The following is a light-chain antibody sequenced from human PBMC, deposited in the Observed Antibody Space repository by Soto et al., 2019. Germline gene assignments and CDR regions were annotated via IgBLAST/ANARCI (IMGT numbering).Light chain of an antibody. V-gene: IGLV2-14*01. J-gene: IGLJ1*01. Sequence: CTGTSSDVGGYNYVSWYQQHPGKAPKLMIYEVSNRPSGVSNRFSGSKSGNTASLTISGLHAEDEADYYCSSYTSSTTLDYVFGTGTKVTVL. CDR3: SSYTSSTTLDYV. CDR1: SSDVGGYNY. CDR2: EVS.